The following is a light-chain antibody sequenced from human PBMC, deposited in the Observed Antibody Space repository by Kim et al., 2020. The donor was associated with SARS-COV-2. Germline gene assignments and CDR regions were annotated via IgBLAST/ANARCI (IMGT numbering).Light chain of an antibody. CDR1: QSISSY. Sequence: DIQMTQSPSSLSASVGDRVTLTCRVSQSISSYLNWYQQQPGKAPKLLIYAASSLQTGVTSRFSGSGSGTDFTLTISSLQPEDFATYFCQQSYSTRITFGQGTRLEIK. CDR3: QQSYSTRIT. V-gene: IGKV1-39*01. CDR2: AAS. J-gene: IGKJ5*01.